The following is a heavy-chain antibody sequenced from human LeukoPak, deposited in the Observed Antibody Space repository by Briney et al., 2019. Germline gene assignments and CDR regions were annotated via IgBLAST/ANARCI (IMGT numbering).Heavy chain of an antibody. CDR1: GYTFTSHY. CDR2: MNPSGGST. J-gene: IGHJ4*02. D-gene: IGHD6-6*01. Sequence: ASVKVSCKASGYTFTSHYIHWVRQAPGQGPEWMGIMNPSGGSTSYAQKFQGRVTMTRDTSTSTVYMELSSLRSDDTAVYYCARTAARRFDYWGQGTLVTVSS. V-gene: IGHV1-46*01. CDR3: ARTAARRFDY.